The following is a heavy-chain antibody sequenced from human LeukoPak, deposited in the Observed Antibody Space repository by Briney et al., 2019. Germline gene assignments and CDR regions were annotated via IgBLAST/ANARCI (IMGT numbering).Heavy chain of an antibody. V-gene: IGHV3-7*04. D-gene: IGHD5-24*01. CDR3: TRVGYIDEGIDY. J-gene: IGHJ4*02. CDR2: IKQDGSKK. CDR1: GFPFSSYW. Sequence: GGSLRLSCVASGFPFSSYWMTWVRQAPGTGLEWVANIKQDGSKKSYVDSVKGRFTISRDNAKNSLYLQMNSLRAEDAAIYYCTRVGYIDEGIDYWGQGTLVTVSS.